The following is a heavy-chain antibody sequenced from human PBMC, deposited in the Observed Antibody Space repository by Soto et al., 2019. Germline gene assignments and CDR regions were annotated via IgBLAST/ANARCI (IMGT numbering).Heavy chain of an antibody. CDR1: GGTFSSYA. CDR2: IIPIFGTA. CDR3: ARSAPKKIVVPAAMYRHQDYYYGMDV. Sequence: SVKVSCKASGGTFSSYAISWVRQAPGQGLEWMGGIIPIFGTANYAQKFQGRVTITADESTSTAYMELSSLRSEDTAVYYCARSAPKKIVVPAAMYRHQDYYYGMDVWGQGTTVTVSS. D-gene: IGHD2-2*01. V-gene: IGHV1-69*13. J-gene: IGHJ6*02.